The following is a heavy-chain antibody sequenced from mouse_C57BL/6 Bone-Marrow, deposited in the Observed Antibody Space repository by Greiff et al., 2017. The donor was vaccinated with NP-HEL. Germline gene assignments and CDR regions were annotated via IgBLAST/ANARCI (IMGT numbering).Heavy chain of an antibody. CDR1: GFTFSDFY. J-gene: IGHJ1*03. CDR2: SRNKANDYTT. D-gene: IGHD4-1*01. CDR3: ARDNWDWYFDV. V-gene: IGHV7-1*01. Sequence: EVMLVESGGGLVQSGRSLRLSCATSGFTFSDFYMEWVRQAPGKGLEWIAASRNKANDYTTEYSASVKGRFIVSRDTSQSILYLQMNALRAEDTAIDYCARDNWDWYFDVGGTGTTVTVSS.